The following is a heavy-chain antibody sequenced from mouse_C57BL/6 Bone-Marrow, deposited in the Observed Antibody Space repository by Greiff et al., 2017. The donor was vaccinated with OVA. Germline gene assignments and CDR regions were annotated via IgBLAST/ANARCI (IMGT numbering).Heavy chain of an antibody. CDR2: INPGSGGT. Sequence: VQLQESGAELVRPGTSVKVSCKASGYAFTNYLIEWVKQRPGQGLEWIGVINPGSGGTNYNEKFKGKATLTADKSSSTAYMQLSSLTSEDSAVDVCASRDGYDGLFAYWGQGTLVTVSA. J-gene: IGHJ3*01. D-gene: IGHD2-2*01. CDR1: GYAFTNYL. V-gene: IGHV1-54*01. CDR3: ASRDGYDGLFAY.